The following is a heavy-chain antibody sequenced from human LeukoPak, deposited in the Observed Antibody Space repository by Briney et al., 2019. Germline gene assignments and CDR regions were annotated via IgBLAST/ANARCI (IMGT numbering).Heavy chain of an antibody. CDR1: GYTLTELS. CDR3: ATTGRYYDFWSGCIH. J-gene: IGHJ4*02. CDR2: FNPEDGET. D-gene: IGHD3-3*01. V-gene: IGHV1-24*01. Sequence: ASVKVSCKVSGYTLTELSMHWVRQAPGKGLEWMGGFNPEDGETIYAQKFQGRVTMTEDTSTDTAYMELSSLRSEDTAVYYCATTGRYYDFWSGCIHWSQGTLVTVSS.